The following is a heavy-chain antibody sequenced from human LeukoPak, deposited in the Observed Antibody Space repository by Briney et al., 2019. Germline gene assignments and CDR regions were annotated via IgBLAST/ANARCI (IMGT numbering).Heavy chain of an antibody. J-gene: IGHJ6*03. CDR2: INPNTGGT. Sequence: APVKVSCKASGYTFTAYYIHWVRQAPGQGLEWMGWINPNTGGTDHAQNFQGRVTMTRDTSISAAYMELSNLTYDDTAVYYCARPRYSSASSDYHYYMDVWGKGTTVTVSS. CDR1: GYTFTAYY. CDR3: ARPRYSSASSDYHYYMDV. V-gene: IGHV1-2*02. D-gene: IGHD6-6*01.